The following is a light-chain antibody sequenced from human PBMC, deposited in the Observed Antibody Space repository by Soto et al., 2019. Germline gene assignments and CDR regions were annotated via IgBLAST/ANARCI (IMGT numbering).Light chain of an antibody. CDR3: QQYYSTPTWT. V-gene: IGKV4-1*01. J-gene: IGKJ1*01. Sequence: DIVMTQSPDSLAVSLGERATINCKSSQSVLYSSNNKNYLAWYQQKPGQPPKLLIYWASTRESWVPDRFGGSGSGTDFTLTISSLQAEDVAVYYCQQYYSTPTWTFGQGTKVEIK. CDR1: QSVLYSSNNKNY. CDR2: WAS.